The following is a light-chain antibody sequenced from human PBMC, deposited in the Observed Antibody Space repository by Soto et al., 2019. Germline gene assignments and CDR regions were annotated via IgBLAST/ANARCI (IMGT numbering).Light chain of an antibody. Sequence: ESVLTQSPGTPSMSPGERATLSCRASQSVSSSYSAWYQQKPGQAPRLLIYGASRRATGIPDRFSGSGSGTDFSLTISRLEPEDFAVYYCQQYGSSPFTFGPGTKVDI. CDR1: QSVSSSY. V-gene: IGKV3-20*01. CDR2: GAS. CDR3: QQYGSSPFT. J-gene: IGKJ3*01.